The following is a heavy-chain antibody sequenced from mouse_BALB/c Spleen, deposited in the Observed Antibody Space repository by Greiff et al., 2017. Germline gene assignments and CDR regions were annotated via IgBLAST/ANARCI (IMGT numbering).Heavy chain of an antibody. D-gene: IGHD1-1*01. CDR2: ISYSGST. J-gene: IGHJ1*01. V-gene: IGHV3-2*02. Sequence: DVKLVESGPGLVKPSQSLSLTCTVTGYSITSDYAWNWIRQFPGNKLEWMGYISYSGSTSYNPSLKSRISITRDTSKNQFFLQLNSVTTEDTATYYCAREGSSWYFDGWGAGTTVTVSS. CDR1: GYSITSDYA. CDR3: AREGSSWYFDG.